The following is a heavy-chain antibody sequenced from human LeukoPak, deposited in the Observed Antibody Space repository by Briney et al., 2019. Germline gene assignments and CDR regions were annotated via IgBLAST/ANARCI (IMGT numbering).Heavy chain of an antibody. D-gene: IGHD1-26*01. CDR1: GYSFTVYY. CDR2: INPNSGVT. Sequence: ASVTVSLTSSGYSFTVYYMKWVGQAPGQGLGWRGGINPNSGVTKYAHKFQGRVTMTRDTAISTAYIELSRLRSDDTAVYYCASVIVGITTDYWGQGTLVTVSS. J-gene: IGHJ4*02. CDR3: ASVIVGITTDY. V-gene: IGHV1-2*02.